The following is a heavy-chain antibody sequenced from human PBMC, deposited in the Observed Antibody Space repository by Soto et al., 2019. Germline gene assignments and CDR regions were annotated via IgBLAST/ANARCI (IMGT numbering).Heavy chain of an antibody. J-gene: IGHJ4*02. CDR3: ALDNIPAAPDYFDY. D-gene: IGHD2-2*01. V-gene: IGHV3-30-3*01. CDR2: MSPSGAEK. Sequence: QVQLVESGGDVVQPGTSLRLSCAASGFSFSTNVLHWVRQAPGKGLEWVAVMSPSGAEKYYTDCVKGRFTISRDNSMNTLYLQMNSLTTDDTAVYYCALDNIPAAPDYFDYWGQVTLVTVSS. CDR1: GFSFSTNV.